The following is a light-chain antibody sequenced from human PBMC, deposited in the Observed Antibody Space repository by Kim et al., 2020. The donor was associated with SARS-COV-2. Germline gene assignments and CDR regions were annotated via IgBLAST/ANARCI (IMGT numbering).Light chain of an antibody. J-gene: IGLJ1*01. V-gene: IGLV3-1*01. CDR1: KLGDKY. Sequence: SYELTQPPSVSVSPGQTVSITCSGDKLGDKYACWFQQKPGQSLVLVIYQDSKRPSGIPERFSGSNSGNTATLTISGTQAMDEADYYCQAWDSSTAVFGTGTKVTVL. CDR2: QDS. CDR3: QAWDSSTAV.